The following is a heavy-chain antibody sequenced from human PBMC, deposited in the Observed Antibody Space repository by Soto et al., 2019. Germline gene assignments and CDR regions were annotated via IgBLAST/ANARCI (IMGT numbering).Heavy chain of an antibody. CDR3: ARYLGGAFDI. J-gene: IGHJ3*02. CDR1: GFIFSSHW. Sequence: LRLSCVASGFIFSSHWMSWVRQAPGKGLEWVANIKQDGSEKYYVDSVKGRFTIPRDNAKNSLYLQMNSLRAEDTAIYYCARYLGGAFDIWGQGTMVTVSS. V-gene: IGHV3-7*01. D-gene: IGHD3-10*01. CDR2: IKQDGSEK.